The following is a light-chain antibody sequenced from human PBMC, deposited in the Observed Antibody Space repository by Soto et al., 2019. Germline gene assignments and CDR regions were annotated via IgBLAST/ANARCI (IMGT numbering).Light chain of an antibody. CDR2: GNS. J-gene: IGLJ1*01. V-gene: IGLV1-40*01. Sequence: QSVLTQPSSVSGAPGQTVTFSCTGSPSNIGAGFDVHWYQQVPGTSPKLLIFGNSNRPSGVPDRFSASRSGSSASLAITGLQAEYEAVYYCQSYDTSLSGSYVFGSGTKLTVL. CDR3: QSYDTSLSGSYV. CDR1: PSNIGAGFD.